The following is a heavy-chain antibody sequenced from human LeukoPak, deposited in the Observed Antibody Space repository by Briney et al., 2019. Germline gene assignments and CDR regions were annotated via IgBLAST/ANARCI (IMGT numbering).Heavy chain of an antibody. D-gene: IGHD2-15*01. CDR1: GFTFTSSA. CDR2: IVVDSGNT. J-gene: IGHJ6*02. V-gene: IGHV1-58*01. Sequence: SVKVSCKASGFTFTSSAVQWVRQARGQRLEWIGWIVVDSGNTNYAQKFQERVTITGDMSTSTAYMELSSLRSEDTAVYYCAAVGDIVVVVAAGPYYGMDVWGQGTTVTVSS. CDR3: AAVGDIVVVVAAGPYYGMDV.